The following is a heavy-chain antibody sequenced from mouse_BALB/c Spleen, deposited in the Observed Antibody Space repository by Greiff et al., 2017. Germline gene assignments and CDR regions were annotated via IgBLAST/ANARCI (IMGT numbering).Heavy chain of an antibody. CDR3: AREGSITTATFAD. Sequence: DVKLVESGGGLVQPGGSRKLSCAASGFTFSSFGMHWVRQAPEKGLEWVAYISSGSSTIYYADTVKGRFTISRDNPKNTLFLQMTSLRSEDTAMYYCAREGSITTATFADWGQGTLVTVSA. CDR2: ISSGSSTI. J-gene: IGHJ3*01. V-gene: IGHV5-17*02. CDR1: GFTFSSFG. D-gene: IGHD1-2*01.